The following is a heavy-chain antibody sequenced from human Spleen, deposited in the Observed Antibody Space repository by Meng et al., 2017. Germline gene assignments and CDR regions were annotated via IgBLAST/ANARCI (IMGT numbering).Heavy chain of an antibody. CDR3: ARGIRFLEWLGWFDP. D-gene: IGHD3-3*01. V-gene: IGHV4-61*01. CDR2: IYHSGST. Sequence: QVQVEGSGPGVVRLSVTLSLTCTVSGGSVSSSSNYWSWIRQPPGKGLEWIGYIYHSGSTNYNPSLKSRVTISVDTSKNQFSLRLSSVTAADTAVYYCARGIRFLEWLGWFDPWGQGTLVTVSS. CDR1: GGSVSSSSNY. J-gene: IGHJ5*02.